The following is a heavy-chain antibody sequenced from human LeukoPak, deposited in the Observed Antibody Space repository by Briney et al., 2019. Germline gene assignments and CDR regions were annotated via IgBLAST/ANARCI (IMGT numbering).Heavy chain of an antibody. V-gene: IGHV4-34*01. Sequence: PSETLSPTCAVYGGSLSGYYWSWIRQPPGKGLEWIGEINHSGSTNYNPSLKSRVTISVDTSKNQLSLKLSSMTAADTAVYYCARQWLVSPLFDYWRESPVVTVSS. CDR3: ARQWLVSPLFDY. CDR2: INHSGST. CDR1: GGSLSGYY. J-gene: IGHJ4*02. D-gene: IGHD6-19*01.